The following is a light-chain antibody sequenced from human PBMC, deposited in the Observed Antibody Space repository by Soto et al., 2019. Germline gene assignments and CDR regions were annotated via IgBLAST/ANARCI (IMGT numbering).Light chain of an antibody. CDR2: GAS. CDR1: QSVSSGY. V-gene: IGKV3-20*01. J-gene: IGKJ4*01. Sequence: EIVLTQSPGTLSLSPGERATLSCRASQSVSSGYLAWYQQKPGHAPRLLIYGASSRAPGIPDRFSGSGSGTDFTLTISRLEPEDFAVYYCQQYGSSPTFGGGTKVEIK. CDR3: QQYGSSPT.